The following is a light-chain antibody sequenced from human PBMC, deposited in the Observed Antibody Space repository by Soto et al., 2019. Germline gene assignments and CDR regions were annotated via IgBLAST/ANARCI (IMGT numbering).Light chain of an antibody. CDR3: QQYDKYWT. CDR2: KAS. Sequence: DIQMTQSPSTLSASVGDRVTITCRASQSISNRLAWYQQKPGKAPKLLTYKASRLERGVPSRFSGSESGTEFTLTITSLQADDFATYYCQQYDKYWTFGQGTKVDIK. J-gene: IGKJ1*01. V-gene: IGKV1-5*03. CDR1: QSISNR.